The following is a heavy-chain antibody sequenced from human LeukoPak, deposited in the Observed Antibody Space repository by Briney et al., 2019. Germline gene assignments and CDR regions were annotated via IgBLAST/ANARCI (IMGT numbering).Heavy chain of an antibody. D-gene: IGHD3-10*01. CDR1: GFTVSSNY. V-gene: IGHV3-53*04. CDR3: ARVRYYGSGSYYTYWFDP. J-gene: IGHJ5*02. Sequence: PGGSLRLSCAASGFTVSSNYMSWVRQAPGKGLEWVSVIYSGGSTYYADSVKGRFTISRHNSKNTLYLQMNSLRAEDTAVYYCARVRYYGSGSYYTYWFDPWGQGTLVTVSS. CDR2: IYSGGST.